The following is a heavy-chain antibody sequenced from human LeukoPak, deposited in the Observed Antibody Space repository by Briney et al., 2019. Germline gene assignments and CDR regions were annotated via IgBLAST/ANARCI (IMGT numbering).Heavy chain of an antibody. V-gene: IGHV5-51*01. CDR2: IYPGDSDT. CDR3: ARPSDTAMVNRAFDI. Sequence: GGSLQISLQGSGCIFTSYWIGWVRAVPGKGLEGMGIIYPGDSDTRYSPSFQGQVTISADKSISTAYLQWSSLKASDTAMYYCARPSDTAMVNRAFDIWGQGTMVTVSS. D-gene: IGHD5-18*01. CDR1: GCIFTSYW. J-gene: IGHJ3*02.